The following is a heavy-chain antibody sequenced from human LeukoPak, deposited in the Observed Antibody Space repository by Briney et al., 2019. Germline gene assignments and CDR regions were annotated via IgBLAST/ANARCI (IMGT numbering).Heavy chain of an antibody. CDR2: IIPILGIA. D-gene: IGHD6-13*01. Sequence: ASVKVSCKASGGTFISYAISWVRQAPGQGLEWMGRIIPILGIANYAQKFQGRVTITADKSTSTAYMELSSLRSEDTAVYYCASDRGYSSSWYRDYYYGMDVWGQGTTVTVSS. J-gene: IGHJ6*02. CDR3: ASDRGYSSSWYRDYYYGMDV. CDR1: GGTFISYA. V-gene: IGHV1-69*04.